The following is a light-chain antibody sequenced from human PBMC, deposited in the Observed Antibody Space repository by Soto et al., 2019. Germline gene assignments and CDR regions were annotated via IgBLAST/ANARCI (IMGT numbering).Light chain of an antibody. Sequence: IQLTQSPSSLSASIGDRVTISCLASQGISSYLAWYQQEPGKAPKLLIYAASNLQSGIPSRFSGSGSETDFTLTISNLQPEDVATYYCQQSYSTPWTFGQGTKVDI. J-gene: IGKJ1*01. CDR3: QQSYSTPWT. V-gene: IGKV1-39*01. CDR1: QGISSY. CDR2: AAS.